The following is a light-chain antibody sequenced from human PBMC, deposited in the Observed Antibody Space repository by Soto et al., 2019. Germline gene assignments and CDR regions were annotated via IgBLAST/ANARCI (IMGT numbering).Light chain of an antibody. CDR3: QQYESTPPT. V-gene: IGKV4-1*01. CDR1: QSVLYSSNNKNY. J-gene: IGKJ2*01. CDR2: WAS. Sequence: DIVMTQSPDSLALSLGERATIKCKSSQSVLYSSNNKNYLAWYQQRPGQPPKLLIYWASTRESVVPDRFSGRGSGTDFTLTITSLQAEDVAVYDCQQYESTPPTFGQGNKLEIK.